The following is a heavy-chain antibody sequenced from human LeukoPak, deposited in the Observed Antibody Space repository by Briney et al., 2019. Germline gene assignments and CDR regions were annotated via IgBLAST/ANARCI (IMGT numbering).Heavy chain of an antibody. CDR1: GGSISSGGYY. CDR2: IYYSGST. D-gene: IGHD3-9*01. J-gene: IGHJ4*02. Sequence: ASETLSLTCTVSGGSISSGGYYWSWIRQHPGKGLEWIGYIYYSGSTCYNPSLKSRVTISVDTSKNQFSLKLSSVTAADTAVYYCARASFDWLLSYWGQGTLVTVSS. CDR3: ARASFDWLLSY. V-gene: IGHV4-30-4*08.